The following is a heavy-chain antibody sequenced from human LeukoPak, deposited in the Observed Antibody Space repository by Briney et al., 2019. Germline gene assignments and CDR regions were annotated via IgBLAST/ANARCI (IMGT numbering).Heavy chain of an antibody. CDR1: GYSFTSYW. CDR2: IYPGDSDT. V-gene: IGHV5-51*01. D-gene: IGHD4-17*01. CDR3: ARGGDYDKFDY. Sequence: GESLKISCKGSGYSFTSYWIAWVRQMPGKGLECMGIIYPGDSDTRYSPSFQGQVTVSADKSINTAYLQWSSLKASDTAMYYCARGGDYDKFDYWGQGTLVTVSS. J-gene: IGHJ4*02.